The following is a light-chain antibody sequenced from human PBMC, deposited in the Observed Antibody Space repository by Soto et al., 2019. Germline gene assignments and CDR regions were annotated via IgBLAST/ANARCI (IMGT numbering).Light chain of an antibody. V-gene: IGLV2-11*01. Sequence: QSALTQPRSVSGSPGQSVTISCTGTSCDIGGHISASWFQQHPGKAPKLMIYDVSKQPSGVPDRFSGSKSGNTASLTISGLQAEDEADYNCCSSAGAFYVFGTGTKVTVL. J-gene: IGLJ1*01. CDR2: DVS. CDR3: CSSAGAFYV. CDR1: SCDIGGHIS.